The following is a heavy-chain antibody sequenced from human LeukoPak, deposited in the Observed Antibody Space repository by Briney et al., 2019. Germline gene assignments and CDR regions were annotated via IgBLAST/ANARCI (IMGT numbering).Heavy chain of an antibody. Sequence: GGSLRLSCVGSGFTIRNCWMHWVRQVPGTGLAWVSRIHPDGSITTYADSVKGRFTISRDNAKNTLYLQMNSLRAEDTAVYYCAPQQTYSPYNWFDPWGQGTLVTVSS. J-gene: IGHJ5*02. CDR1: GFTIRNCW. CDR3: APQQTYSPYNWFDP. D-gene: IGHD5-12*01. V-gene: IGHV3-74*03. CDR2: IHPDGSIT.